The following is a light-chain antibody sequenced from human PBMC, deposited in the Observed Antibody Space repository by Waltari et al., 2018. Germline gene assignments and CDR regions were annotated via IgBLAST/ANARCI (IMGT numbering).Light chain of an antibody. V-gene: IGKV3-11*01. Sequence: EIVLTQSPATLSLSPGASATLSCRASQSVSSYLAWYQHKPGQAPRLLIYDASNRATGIPARFSGSGSGTDFTLTISSLEPEDFAVYYCQQRSNWPPLTFGGGTKVAIK. CDR3: QQRSNWPPLT. CDR1: QSVSSY. CDR2: DAS. J-gene: IGKJ4*01.